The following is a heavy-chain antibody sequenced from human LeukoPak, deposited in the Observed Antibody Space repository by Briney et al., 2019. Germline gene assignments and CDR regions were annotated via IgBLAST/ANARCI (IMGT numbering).Heavy chain of an antibody. D-gene: IGHD2-21*02. Sequence: PSETLSLTCTVSGVSISSSSYYWGWIRQPPGKGLEWIVNIYYSGSTYYNPSLKSRFTISVDTSKNQFSLKLSSVTAADTAVYYCARGGGDCYYCYYYYMDVWGKGTTVTVSS. CDR1: GVSISSSSYY. CDR2: IYYSGST. CDR3: ARGGGDCYYCYYYYMDV. J-gene: IGHJ6*03. V-gene: IGHV4-39*01.